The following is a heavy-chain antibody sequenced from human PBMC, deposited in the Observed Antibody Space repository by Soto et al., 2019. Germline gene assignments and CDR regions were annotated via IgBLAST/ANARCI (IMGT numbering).Heavy chain of an antibody. D-gene: IGHD2-21*02. V-gene: IGHV4-39*01. CDR2: LYYRGAT. Sequence: SETLSLTCSVSGGSIKNTNYHWGWIRQPPGKGLEWIGTLYYRGATDYNPSLKTRVTISVDTSKNLLSLNLSSVTAADTAVYYCFGVMAATLDYWGQGTLVTVSS. J-gene: IGHJ4*01. CDR1: GGSIKNTNYH. CDR3: FGVMAATLDY.